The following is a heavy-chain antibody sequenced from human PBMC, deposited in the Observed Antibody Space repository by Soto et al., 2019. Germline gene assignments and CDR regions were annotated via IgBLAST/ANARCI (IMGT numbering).Heavy chain of an antibody. V-gene: IGHV3-23*01. CDR3: AKDPPDSTTWKGYFDP. Sequence: EVQLLESGGGLAQPGGSLRLSCAASGFTFSDHAMSWVRQAPGKGLEWVSAITGSGGSTYYADSVKGRFTISRDNSKNTLYLQMNSLRAEDTAVYYCAKDPPDSTTWKGYFDPWGQGTLVTVSS. CDR1: GFTFSDHA. CDR2: ITGSGGST. D-gene: IGHD6-13*01. J-gene: IGHJ4*02.